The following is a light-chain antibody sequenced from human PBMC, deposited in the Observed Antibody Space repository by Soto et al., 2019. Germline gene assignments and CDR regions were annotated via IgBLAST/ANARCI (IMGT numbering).Light chain of an antibody. CDR1: SSDVGNSDY. Sequence: QSALTHPASVSGAPVQSITISSTGTSSDVGNSDYVSWYQQHPGKVPKLMIYDVSNRPSGVSNRCSGSKSGNTASLTISGLQAEDEADYYCISFTTRATYVFVTGTKVTVL. CDR3: ISFTTRATYV. CDR2: DVS. V-gene: IGLV2-14*01. J-gene: IGLJ1*01.